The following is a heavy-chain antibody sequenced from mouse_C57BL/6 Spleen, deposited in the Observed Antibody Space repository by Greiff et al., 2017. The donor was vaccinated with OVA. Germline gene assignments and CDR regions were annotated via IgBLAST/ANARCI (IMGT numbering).Heavy chain of an antibody. J-gene: IGHJ1*03. CDR1: GFTFTDYY. Sequence: EVQLQQSGGGLVQPGGSLSLSCAASGFTFTDYYMSWVRQPPGKALEWLGFIRNKANGYTTEYSASVKGRFTISRDNSQSILYLQMNALRAEDSATYYCARSRGDYYGSSWYFDVWGTGTTVTVSS. CDR3: ARSRGDYYGSSWYFDV. D-gene: IGHD1-1*01. V-gene: IGHV7-3*01. CDR2: IRNKANGYTT.